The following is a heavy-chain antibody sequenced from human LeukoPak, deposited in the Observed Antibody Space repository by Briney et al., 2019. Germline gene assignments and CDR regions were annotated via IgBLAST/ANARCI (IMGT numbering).Heavy chain of an antibody. Sequence: SSETLSLTCTVSGGSISSHYWSWIRQPPGKGLEWIGYIYYSGSTNYNPSLKSRVTISVDTSKNQFSLKLSSVTAADTAVYYCARLSYYYYYMDVWGKGTTVTVSS. CDR3: ARLSYYYYYMDV. CDR2: IYYSGST. CDR1: GGSISSHY. J-gene: IGHJ6*03. V-gene: IGHV4-59*08.